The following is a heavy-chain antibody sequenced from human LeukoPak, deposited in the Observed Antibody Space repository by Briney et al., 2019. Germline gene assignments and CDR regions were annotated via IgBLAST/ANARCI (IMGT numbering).Heavy chain of an antibody. J-gene: IGHJ4*02. CDR1: GFTFSSFW. D-gene: IGHD3-10*01. Sequence: GGSLRLSCAASGFTFSSFWMHWVRQPPGKGLVWVSRITSDGSSTRSADSVKGRFTTSRDNAKNTLYLQLNSLRVEDTATYFCARDIGDGPPFDYWGQGTLVTVSS. V-gene: IGHV3-74*01. CDR2: ITSDGSST. CDR3: ARDIGDGPPFDY.